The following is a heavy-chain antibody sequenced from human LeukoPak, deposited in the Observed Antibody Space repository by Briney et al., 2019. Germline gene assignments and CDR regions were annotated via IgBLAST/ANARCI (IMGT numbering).Heavy chain of an antibody. CDR3: AKDRRGGIAAAGAFDI. Sequence: GGSLRVSCAASGCTFDDYAMHWVRQAPGKGLEWVSGISWNSGSIGYADSVKGRFTISRDNAKNSLYLQMNSLRAEDTALYYCAKDRRGGIAAAGAFDIWGQGTMVTVSS. CDR2: ISWNSGSI. J-gene: IGHJ3*02. V-gene: IGHV3-9*01. D-gene: IGHD6-13*01. CDR1: GCTFDDYA.